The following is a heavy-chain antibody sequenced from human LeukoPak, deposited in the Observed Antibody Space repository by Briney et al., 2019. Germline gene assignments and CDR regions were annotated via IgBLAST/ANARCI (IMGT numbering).Heavy chain of an antibody. CDR3: AREREPGGAGPFDY. D-gene: IGHD1-26*01. J-gene: IGHJ4*02. Sequence: GGSLRLSCAASGFTVSSNYMSWVRQAPGKGLEWVSLIYSGGSTYYADSVKGRFTTSRDNSKNTLYLQMNSLRAEDTAVYYCAREREPGGAGPFDYWGQGTLLTVSS. CDR2: IYSGGST. CDR1: GFTVSSNY. V-gene: IGHV3-53*01.